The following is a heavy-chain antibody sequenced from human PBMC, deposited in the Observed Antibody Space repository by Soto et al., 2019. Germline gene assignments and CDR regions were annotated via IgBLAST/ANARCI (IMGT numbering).Heavy chain of an antibody. J-gene: IGHJ6*02. V-gene: IGHV4-38-2*01. Sequence: SETLSLTCAVSGYSISSGYYWGWIRQPPGKGLEWIGSIYHSGSTYNNSSLKSRVTISVDTSKNQFSLKLSSVTAADTAVYYCARVGGYGMDVWGQGTTVTVSS. CDR1: GYSISSGYY. D-gene: IGHD3-10*01. CDR2: IYHSGST. CDR3: ARVGGYGMDV.